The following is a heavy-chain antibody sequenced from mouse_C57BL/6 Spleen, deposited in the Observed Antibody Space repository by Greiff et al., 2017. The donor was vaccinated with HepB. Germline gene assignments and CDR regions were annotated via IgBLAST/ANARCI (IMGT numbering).Heavy chain of an antibody. CDR1: GYAFSSYW. D-gene: IGHD2-1*01. CDR2: IYPGDGDT. CDR3: ARRYGNYGGWVDY. J-gene: IGHJ2*01. Sequence: VQLQESGAELVKPGASVKISCKASGYAFSSYWMNWVKQRPGKGLEWIGQIYPGDGDTNYNGKFKGKATLTADKSSSTAYMQLSSLTSEDSAVYFCARRYGNYGGWVDYWGQGTTLTVSS. V-gene: IGHV1-80*01.